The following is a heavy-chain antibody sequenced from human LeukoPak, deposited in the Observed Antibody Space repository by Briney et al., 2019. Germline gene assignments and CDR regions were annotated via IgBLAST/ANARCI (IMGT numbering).Heavy chain of an antibody. Sequence: PGGSLRLSCAASGFTFSSYAMHWVRQAPGKGPEWVAVISYDGSNKYYADSVKGRFTISRDNSKNTLYLQMNSLRAEDTAVYYCARGGPSRAAAPLSYGMDVWGQGTTVTVSS. CDR1: GFTFSSYA. V-gene: IGHV3-30-3*01. D-gene: IGHD6-13*01. CDR3: ARGGPSRAAAPLSYGMDV. J-gene: IGHJ6*02. CDR2: ISYDGSNK.